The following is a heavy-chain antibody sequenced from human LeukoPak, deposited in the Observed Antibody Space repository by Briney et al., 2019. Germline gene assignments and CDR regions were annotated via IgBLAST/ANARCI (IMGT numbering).Heavy chain of an antibody. V-gene: IGHV4-34*01. CDR3: ARGRRCTNGVCYNSGSYYYYMDV. CDR1: GGSFSGYY. CDR2: INHSGST. Sequence: SETLSLTCAVYGGSFSGYYWSWIRQPPGKGLEWIGEINHSGSTNYNPSLKSRVTISVDTSKNQFSLKLSSVTAADTAVYYCARGRRCTNGVCYNSGSYYYYMDVWGKGTTVTVSS. J-gene: IGHJ6*03. D-gene: IGHD2-8*01.